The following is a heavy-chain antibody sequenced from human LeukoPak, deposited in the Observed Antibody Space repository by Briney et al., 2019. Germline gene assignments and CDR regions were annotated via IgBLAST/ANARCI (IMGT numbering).Heavy chain of an antibody. CDR1: RFTFSNYP. CDR2: IWYDGSNK. V-gene: IGHV3-33*08. D-gene: IGHD3-10*01. J-gene: IGHJ4*02. CDR3: AREVHYGSGSYVDY. Sequence: GGSLRLSCAASRFTFSNYPMHWVRQAPGKGLEWVAVIWYDGSNKYYADSVKGRFTISRDNSKNTLYLQMNSLRAEDTAVYYCAREVHYGSGSYVDYWGQGTLVTVSS.